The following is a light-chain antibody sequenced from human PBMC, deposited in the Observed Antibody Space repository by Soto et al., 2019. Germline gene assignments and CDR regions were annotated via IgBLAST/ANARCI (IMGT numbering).Light chain of an antibody. CDR1: SSNIGSNY. V-gene: IGLV1-47*02. CDR2: SDT. J-gene: IGLJ2*01. Sequence: SVLTQSPSASGTPGQRVTISCSGSSSNIGSNYVYWYRQLPGTAPKLLIYSDTQRPSGVPDRFSGSKSGTSASLAISGLRSEDEADYYCSAWDGSLSGRVFGGGTQMTVL. CDR3: SAWDGSLSGRV.